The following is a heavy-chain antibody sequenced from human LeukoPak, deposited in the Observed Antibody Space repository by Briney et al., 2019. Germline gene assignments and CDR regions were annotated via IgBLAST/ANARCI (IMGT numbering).Heavy chain of an antibody. CDR1: GYTFTSYG. V-gene: IGHV1-18*01. CDR2: ISAYNGNT. CDR3: ARDYYYDSSGPFDC. D-gene: IGHD3-22*01. J-gene: IGHJ4*02. Sequence: ASVKVSCKASGYTFTSYGISWVRQAPGQGLEWMGWISAYNGNTNYAQKLQGRVTMTTDTSTSTAYMELRSLRSDDTAVYYCARDYYYDSSGPFDCWGQGTLVTVSS.